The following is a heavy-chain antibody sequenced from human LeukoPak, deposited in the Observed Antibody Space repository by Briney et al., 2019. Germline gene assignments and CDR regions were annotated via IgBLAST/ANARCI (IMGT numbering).Heavy chain of an antibody. V-gene: IGHV1-69*04. J-gene: IGHJ2*01. CDR3: ATEAIVVVTARDYWYFDL. CDR1: GGTFSSHA. CDR2: IIPIFGIA. D-gene: IGHD2-21*02. Sequence: SVKVSCQASGGTFSSHAISLVRQAPGQGLEGMGRIIPIFGIANYAQTSQGRVTITADKSTTTAYMELSSLRSEDTAVYYCATEAIVVVTARDYWYFDLWGRGTLVTVSS.